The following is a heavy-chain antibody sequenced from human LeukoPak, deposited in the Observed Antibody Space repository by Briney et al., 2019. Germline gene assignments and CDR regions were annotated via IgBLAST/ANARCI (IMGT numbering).Heavy chain of an antibody. Sequence: ASVKVSCKGSGYTFTGDYMHWVRQAPGQGLEWMGWINPNSGGTNYAQEFQGRVTITRDTSISKAYMELSRLRSDDTSVNYCERGLLYCNSSRCDPWEFGGRGTVVTVSS. V-gene: IGHV1-2*02. J-gene: IGHJ4*02. D-gene: IGHD2/OR15-2a*01. CDR2: INPNSGGT. CDR3: ERGLLYCNSSRCDPWEF. CDR1: GYTFTGDY.